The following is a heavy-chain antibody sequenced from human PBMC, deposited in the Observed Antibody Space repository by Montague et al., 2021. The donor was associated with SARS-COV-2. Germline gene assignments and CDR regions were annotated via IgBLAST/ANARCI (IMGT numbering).Heavy chain of an antibody. V-gene: IGHV3-9*01. CDR3: AKDINSYGEYYFDY. D-gene: IGHD5-18*01. J-gene: IGHJ4*02. CDR2: ISGNGGSI. Sequence: SLRLSCAASGFTFDYYAMHWVRQAPGKGLEWVSGISGNGGSIGYADSVKGRFTISRDNAKNSLYLQMNSLRAEDTALYYCAKDINSYGEYYFDYWGQGTLVTVSS. CDR1: GFTFDYYA.